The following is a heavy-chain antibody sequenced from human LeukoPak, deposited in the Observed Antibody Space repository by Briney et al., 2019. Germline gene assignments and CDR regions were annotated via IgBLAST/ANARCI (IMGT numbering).Heavy chain of an antibody. D-gene: IGHD5-18*01. Sequence: GGSLRLSCAASGFTVSSNYMSWVRQAPGKGLEWVSVVYSGGSTYYADSVKGRFTISRDNSKNTLYLQMNSLGAEATAVYYCARSNSPPYSFDYWGQGTLVTVSS. CDR2: VYSGGST. CDR3: ARSNSPPYSFDY. CDR1: GFTVSSNY. J-gene: IGHJ4*02. V-gene: IGHV3-53*01.